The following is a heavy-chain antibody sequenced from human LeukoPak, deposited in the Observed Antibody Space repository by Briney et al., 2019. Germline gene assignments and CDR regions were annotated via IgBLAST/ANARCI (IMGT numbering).Heavy chain of an antibody. CDR1: GYTFASYA. D-gene: IGHD3-3*01. CDR3: ARVRYYDFWSGYPETFDY. J-gene: IGHJ4*02. V-gene: IGHV7-4-1*02. Sequence: ASVKVSCKASGYTFASYAMNWVRQAPGQGLEWMGWINTNTGNPTYAQGFTGRFVFSLDTSVSTAYLQISSLKAEDTAVYYCARVRYYDFWSGYPETFDYWGQGTLVTVSS. CDR2: INTNTGNP.